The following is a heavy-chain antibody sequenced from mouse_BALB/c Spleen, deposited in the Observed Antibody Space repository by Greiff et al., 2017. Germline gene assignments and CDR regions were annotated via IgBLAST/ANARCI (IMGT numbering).Heavy chain of an antibody. J-gene: IGHJ3*01. D-gene: IGHD1-1*01. CDR1: GYAFSSYW. CDR3: ARGDYGSSYGFAY. V-gene: IGHV1-80*01. CDR2: IYPGDGDT. Sequence: VQVVESGAELVRPGSSVKISCKASGYAFSSYWMNWVKQRPGQGLEWIGQIYPGDGDTNYNGKFKGKATLTADKSSSTAYMQLSSLTSEDSAVYFCARGDYGSSYGFAYWGQGTLVTVSA.